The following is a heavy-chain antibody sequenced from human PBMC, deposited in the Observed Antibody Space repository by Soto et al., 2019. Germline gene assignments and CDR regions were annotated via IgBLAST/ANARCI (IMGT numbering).Heavy chain of an antibody. J-gene: IGHJ4*02. CDR1: GGSISSYY. CDR2: IYYSGST. D-gene: IGHD5-18*01. V-gene: IGHV4-59*01. CDR3: ARDSGEVDTAMVTFDY. Sequence: QVQLQESGPGLVKPAETLSLTCTVSGGSISSYYWSWIRQPPGKGLEWIGYIYYSGSTNYNPSLKSQVTISVDTSKNQFSLKLSSVTAAHTAVYYCARDSGEVDTAMVTFDYWGQGTLVTVSS.